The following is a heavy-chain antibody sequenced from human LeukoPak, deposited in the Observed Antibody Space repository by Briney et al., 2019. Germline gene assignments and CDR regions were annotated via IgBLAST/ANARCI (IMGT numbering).Heavy chain of an antibody. D-gene: IGHD3-10*01. CDR1: GYTFTSYG. CDR2: ISAYNGNT. CDR3: ARDLQGYYYGSGSYPLRPFGY. J-gene: IGHJ4*02. Sequence: GASVKVSCKASGYTFTSYGISWVRQAPGQGLEWMGWISAYNGNTNYAQKFQGRVTMTTDTSTSTAYMELRSLRSDDTAVYYCARDLQGYYYGSGSYPLRPFGYWGQGTLVTVSS. V-gene: IGHV1-18*01.